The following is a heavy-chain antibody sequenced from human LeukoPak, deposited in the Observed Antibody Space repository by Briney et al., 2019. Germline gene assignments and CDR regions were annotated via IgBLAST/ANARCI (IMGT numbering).Heavy chain of an antibody. Sequence: SETLSLTCTVSGGSISSSSYYWGWIRQPPGKGLEWIGSIYYSGSTYYNPSLKSRVTISVDTSKNQFSLKLSSVTAADTAVYYCARHWTTVTTISPWGQGTLVTVSS. J-gene: IGHJ5*02. CDR1: GGSISSSSYY. V-gene: IGHV4-39*01. D-gene: IGHD4-17*01. CDR2: IYYSGST. CDR3: ARHWTTVTTISP.